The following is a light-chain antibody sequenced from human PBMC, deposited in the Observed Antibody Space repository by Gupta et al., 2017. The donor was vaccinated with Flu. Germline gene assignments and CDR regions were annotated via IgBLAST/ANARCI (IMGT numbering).Light chain of an antibody. V-gene: IGLV1-40*01. J-gene: IGLJ3*02. CDR1: TSNIGTGYD. CDR2: NNS. Sequence: QSVLTQPPSVSGAPGQRVTISCTGSTSNIGTGYDVHWYQQLPGTAPKLLIYNNSHRPSGVPDRFSGSKSGTSASLAITGLQAEDEADYFCQSYDSGLSGSVFGGGTKLTVL. CDR3: QSYDSGLSGSV.